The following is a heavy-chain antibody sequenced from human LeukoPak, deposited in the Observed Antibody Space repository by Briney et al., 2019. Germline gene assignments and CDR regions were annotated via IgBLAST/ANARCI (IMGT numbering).Heavy chain of an antibody. CDR1: GFTFDDYA. D-gene: IGHD6-13*01. V-gene: IGHV3-9*01. J-gene: IGHJ4*02. CDR3: AKAAAAGYFDY. CDR2: ISWNSGSI. Sequence: PGRSLRLSCAASGFTFDDYAMHWVRQAPGTGLEWVSGISWNSGSIGYADSVKGRFTISRDNAKHSLYLQMNSLRAEDTGLYYCAKAAAAGYFDYWGQGTLVTVSS.